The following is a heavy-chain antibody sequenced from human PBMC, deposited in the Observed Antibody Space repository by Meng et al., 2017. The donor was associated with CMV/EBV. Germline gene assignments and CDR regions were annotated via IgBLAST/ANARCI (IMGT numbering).Heavy chain of an antibody. CDR3: ARDPEQLGGGYGMDV. V-gene: IGHV1-18*01. CDR2: ISAYNGNT. CDR1: GYTFTSYG. J-gene: IGHJ6*02. D-gene: IGHD6-6*01. Sequence: ASAKVSCKASGYTFTSYGISWVRQASGQGLEWMGWISAYNGNTNYAQKLQGRVTMTTDTSTSTAYMELRSLRSDDTAVYYCARDPEQLGGGYGMDVWGQGTTVTVSS.